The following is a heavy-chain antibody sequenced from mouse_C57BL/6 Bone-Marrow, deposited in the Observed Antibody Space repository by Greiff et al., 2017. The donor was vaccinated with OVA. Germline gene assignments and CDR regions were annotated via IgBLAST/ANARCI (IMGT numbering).Heavy chain of an antibody. J-gene: IGHJ2*01. Sequence: VQLQQPGAELVKPGASVKLSCKASGYTFTSYWMHWVKQRPGQGLEWIGMIHPNSGSTNYNEKFKSKATLTVDKSSSTAYMQLSSLTSEDSAVYYCARWGGYYFYYFDYWGQGTTLTVSS. CDR2: IHPNSGST. CDR3: ARWGGYYFYYFDY. CDR1: GYTFTSYW. D-gene: IGHD2-3*01. V-gene: IGHV1-64*01.